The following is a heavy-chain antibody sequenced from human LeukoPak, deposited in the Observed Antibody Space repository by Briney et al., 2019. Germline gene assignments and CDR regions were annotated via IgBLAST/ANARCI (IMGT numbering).Heavy chain of an antibody. Sequence: ASVKVSCKASGYTFTSYGISWVRQAPGQGLEWMGWISAYNGNTNYAQKLQGRVTMTTDTSTSTAYMELRSLRSDDTAVYYCARWGRRKYSSGWQRGQDPLVFDYWGQGTLVTVSS. V-gene: IGHV1-18*01. D-gene: IGHD6-25*01. J-gene: IGHJ4*02. CDR1: GYTFTSYG. CDR2: ISAYNGNT. CDR3: ARWGRRKYSSGWQRGQDPLVFDY.